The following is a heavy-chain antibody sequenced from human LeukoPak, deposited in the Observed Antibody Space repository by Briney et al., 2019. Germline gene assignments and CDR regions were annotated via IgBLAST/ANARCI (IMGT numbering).Heavy chain of an antibody. J-gene: IGHJ4*02. V-gene: IGHV3-23*01. CDR1: GVTFSSYA. CDR3: AKDGYYDFWSGYYDHLDY. D-gene: IGHD3-3*01. CDR2: ISGSGGST. Sequence: GVSLRLSCAASGVTFSSYAMSWVRQAPGKGLEWVSAISGSGGSTYYADSVKGRFTISRDNSKNTLYLQMNSLRTEDTAVYYCAKDGYYDFWSGYYDHLDYWGQGTLVTVSS.